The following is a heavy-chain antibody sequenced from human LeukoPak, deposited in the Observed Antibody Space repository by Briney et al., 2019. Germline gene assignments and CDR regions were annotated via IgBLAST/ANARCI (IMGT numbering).Heavy chain of an antibody. D-gene: IGHD3-3*01. Sequence: PSQTLSLTCTVSGGSISSGSYYWSWIRQPAGKGLEWIGRIYTSGSTNYNPSLKSRVTISVDTSKNQFSLKLSSVTAAGTAVYYCAREVNILEGGFDYWGQGTLVTVSS. CDR2: IYTSGST. J-gene: IGHJ4*02. CDR3: AREVNILEGGFDY. CDR1: GGSISSGSYY. V-gene: IGHV4-61*02.